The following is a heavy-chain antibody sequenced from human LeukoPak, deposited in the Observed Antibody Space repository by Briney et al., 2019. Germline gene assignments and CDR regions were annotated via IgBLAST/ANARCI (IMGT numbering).Heavy chain of an antibody. CDR3: VKDLGSAITSALALDV. J-gene: IGHJ6*02. CDR1: GFFFSYS. Sequence: PGGSLRLSCAASGFFFSYSMNWVRQAPGKGLEWVSSISSTDTYIYYADSVKGRFTISRDNRKNLLHLQMNSLRPDDSAVHYCVKDLGSAITSALALDVWGQGTTVTVSS. D-gene: IGHD2-15*01. CDR2: ISSTDTYI. V-gene: IGHV3-21*04.